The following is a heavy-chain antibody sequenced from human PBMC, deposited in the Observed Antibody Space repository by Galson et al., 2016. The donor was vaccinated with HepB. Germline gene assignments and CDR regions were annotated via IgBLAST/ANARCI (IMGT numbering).Heavy chain of an antibody. CDR3: AIRQSISSVSGNFGMDV. CDR1: GYTFTNYV. Sequence: SCKASGYTFTNYVIRWVRQAPGQGLEWMGWISADNGNKEYTQRLQGRVPMTTDTTTSTAYMELRSLRSDDTAVYYCAIRQSISSVSGNFGMDVWGQGTTVTVSS. D-gene: IGHD3-3*01. V-gene: IGHV1-18*01. J-gene: IGHJ6*02. CDR2: ISADNGNK.